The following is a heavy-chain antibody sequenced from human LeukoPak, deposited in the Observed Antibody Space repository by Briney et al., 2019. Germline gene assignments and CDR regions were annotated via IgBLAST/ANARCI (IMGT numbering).Heavy chain of an antibody. V-gene: IGHV4-31*03. J-gene: IGHJ4*02. CDR2: IYYSGST. D-gene: IGHD3-22*01. CDR1: GGSISSGGYY. Sequence: SETLSLTCTVSGGSISSGGYYWSWIRQHPGKGLEWIGSIYYSGSTYYNPSLKGRVTISLVTSKNQFSLKLSSVTAADTAVYYCAGLVGRYSSGLYYYYFDYWGQGTLVTVSS. CDR3: AGLVGRYSSGLYYYYFDY.